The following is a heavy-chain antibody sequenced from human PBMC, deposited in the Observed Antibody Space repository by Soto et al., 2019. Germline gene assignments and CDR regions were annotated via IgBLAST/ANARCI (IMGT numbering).Heavy chain of an antibody. V-gene: IGHV4-28*01. J-gene: IGHJ5*02. CDR3: AENPRGALGWFDP. CDR1: GYSISSSNW. D-gene: IGHD3-16*02. CDR2: IYYSGTT. Sequence: PSETLSLTCAVSGYSISSSNWWGWIRQPPGKGLEWIGYIYYSGTTYYNPSLKSRVTMSVDTSKNQFSLKLSSVTAVDTAVYYCAENPRGALGWFDPWGQGALVTVSS.